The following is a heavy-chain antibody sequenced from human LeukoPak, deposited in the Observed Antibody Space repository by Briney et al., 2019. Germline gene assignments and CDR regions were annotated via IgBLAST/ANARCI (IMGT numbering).Heavy chain of an antibody. Sequence: TSETLSLTCTVSGGSISSGGYYWSWIRQPPGKGLEWIGYIYHSGSTYYNPSLKSRVTISVDTSKNQFSLKLSSVTAADTAVYYCARDPDEGATAFDIWGQGTMVTVSS. V-gene: IGHV4-61*08. CDR2: IYHSGST. CDR1: GGSISSGGYY. J-gene: IGHJ3*02. D-gene: IGHD1-26*01. CDR3: ARDPDEGATAFDI.